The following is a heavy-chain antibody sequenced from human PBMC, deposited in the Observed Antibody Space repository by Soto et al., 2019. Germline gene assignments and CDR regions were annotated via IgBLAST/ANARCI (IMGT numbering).Heavy chain of an antibody. CDR3: AKEGPLGQSVVVPAAASYYFDY. CDR2: ISGSGGST. CDR1: GFTFSSYA. Sequence: GSLRLSCAASGFTFSSYAMSWVRQAPGKGLEWVSAISGSGGSTYYADSVKGRFTISRDNSKNTLYLQMNSLRAEDTAVYYCAKEGPLGQSVVVPAAASYYFDYWGQGTLVTVA. J-gene: IGHJ4*02. V-gene: IGHV3-23*01. D-gene: IGHD2-2*01.